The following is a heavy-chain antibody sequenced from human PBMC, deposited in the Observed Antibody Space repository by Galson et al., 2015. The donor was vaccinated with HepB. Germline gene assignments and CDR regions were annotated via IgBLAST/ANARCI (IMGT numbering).Heavy chain of an antibody. Sequence: SVKVSCKASGGTFSSYAISWVRQAPGQGLEWMGGIIPIFGTANYAQKFQGRATITADESTSTAYMELSSLRSEDTAVYYCARVPKTSQQQLVYYYYYMDVWGKGTTVTVSS. CDR1: GGTFSSYA. J-gene: IGHJ6*03. D-gene: IGHD6-13*01. V-gene: IGHV1-69*13. CDR3: ARVPKTSQQQLVYYYYYMDV. CDR2: IIPIFGTA.